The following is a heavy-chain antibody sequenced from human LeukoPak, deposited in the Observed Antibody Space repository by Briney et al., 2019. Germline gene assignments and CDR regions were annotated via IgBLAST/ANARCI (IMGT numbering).Heavy chain of an antibody. CDR2: ISGSGSET. CDR1: GFTFSSYD. J-gene: IGHJ5*02. Sequence: GGSLRLSCTASGFTFSSYDMSRVRQAPGKGLEWVSLISGSGSETYYADSVKGRFTISRDNSKNTLYVQMNSLRAEDTAIYYCANARWVGSRWFDPWGQGTMVTVSS. V-gene: IGHV3-23*01. D-gene: IGHD3-10*01. CDR3: ANARWVGSRWFDP.